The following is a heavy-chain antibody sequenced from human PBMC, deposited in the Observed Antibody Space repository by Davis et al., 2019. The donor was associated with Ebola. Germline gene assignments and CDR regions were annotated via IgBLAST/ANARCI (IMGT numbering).Heavy chain of an antibody. D-gene: IGHD6-6*01. Sequence: PGGSLRLSCAASGFTFDDYAMHWVRQAPGKGLEWVSGISWNSGSIGYADSVKGRFTISRDNAKNSLYLQMNSLRAENTAVYYCAREGASSSSLFYYGMDVWGQGTTVTVSS. CDR2: ISWNSGSI. CDR3: AREGASSSSLFYYGMDV. J-gene: IGHJ6*02. CDR1: GFTFDDYA. V-gene: IGHV3-9*01.